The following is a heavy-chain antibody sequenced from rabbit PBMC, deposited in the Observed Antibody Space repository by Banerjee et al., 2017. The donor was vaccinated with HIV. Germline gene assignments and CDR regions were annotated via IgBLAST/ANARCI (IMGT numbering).Heavy chain of an antibody. D-gene: IGHD6-1*01. J-gene: IGHJ6*01. Sequence: QSLEESGGDLVKPGASLTLTCKASGFDLSHDQFMCRVRQAPGKGLEWIAYIDTGSGSTYYASWAKGRFTISKASSTTVTLQMTSLTAADTATYFCARGPRSAAYAWDLWGPGTLVTVS. CDR2: IDTGSGST. V-gene: IGHV1S40*01. CDR3: ARGPRSAAYAWDL. CDR1: GFDLSHDQF.